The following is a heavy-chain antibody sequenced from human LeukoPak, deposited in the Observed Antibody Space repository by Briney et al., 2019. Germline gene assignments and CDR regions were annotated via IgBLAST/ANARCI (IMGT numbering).Heavy chain of an antibody. CDR2: IRYDGSNK. CDR1: GFTFSSYG. Sequence: GGSLRLSCAASGFTFSSYGMHWVRQAPGKGLEWVAFIRYDGSNKYYADSVKGRFTISRDNSKNTLYLQMNSLRAEDTAVHYCAKDYVWGSYRSNPDYWGQGTLVTVSS. V-gene: IGHV3-30*02. D-gene: IGHD3-16*02. J-gene: IGHJ4*02. CDR3: AKDYVWGSYRSNPDY.